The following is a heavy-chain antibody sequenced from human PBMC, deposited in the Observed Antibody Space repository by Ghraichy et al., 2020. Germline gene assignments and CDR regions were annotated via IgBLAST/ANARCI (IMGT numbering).Heavy chain of an antibody. D-gene: IGHD6-19*01. J-gene: IGHJ5*02. CDR1: GGSISSYY. CDR3: ARDLGLGHPGWFDP. CDR2: IYYSGST. V-gene: IGHV4-59*01. Sequence: ESLNISCTVSGGSISSYYWSWIRQPPGKGLEWIGYIYYSGSTNYNPSLKSRVTISVDTSKNQFSLKLSSVTAADTAVYYCARDLGLGHPGWFDPWGQGTLVTVSS.